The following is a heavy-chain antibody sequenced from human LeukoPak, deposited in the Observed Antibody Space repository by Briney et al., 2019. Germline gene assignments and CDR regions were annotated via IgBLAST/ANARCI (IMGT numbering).Heavy chain of an antibody. D-gene: IGHD2/OR15-2a*01. CDR2: IKQDVTEK. V-gene: IGHV3-7*01. CDR1: GFTFSSYW. J-gene: IGHJ5*02. Sequence: GGSLRLSCAASGFTFSSYWMSWVRQAPGKGLEWVAYIKQDVTEKYYVDSVKGRFSISRDNAKNSLYLQMKSLRAEDTAVYYCARGKTSQNIVTRKTYNWFDPWGQGTLVTVSS. CDR3: ARGKTSQNIVTRKTYNWFDP.